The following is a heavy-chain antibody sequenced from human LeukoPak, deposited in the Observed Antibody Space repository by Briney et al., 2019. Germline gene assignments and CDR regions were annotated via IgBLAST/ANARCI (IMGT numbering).Heavy chain of an antibody. CDR3: TTSPLYGGFDY. V-gene: IGHV3-15*01. CDR1: GFTFSSYW. J-gene: IGHJ4*02. CDR2: IKSKTDGGTT. Sequence: GGSLRLPCAASGFTFSSYWMSWVRQAPGKGLEWVGRIKSKTDGGTTDYAAPVKGRFTISRDDSKTTLYLQMNSLKSEDTAVYYCTTSPLYGGFDYWGQGTLVTVSS. D-gene: IGHD4/OR15-4a*01.